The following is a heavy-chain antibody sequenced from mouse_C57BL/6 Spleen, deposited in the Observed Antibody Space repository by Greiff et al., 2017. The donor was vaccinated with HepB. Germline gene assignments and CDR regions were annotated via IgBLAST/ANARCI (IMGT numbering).Heavy chain of an antibody. J-gene: IGHJ3*01. Sequence: EVQLQESGGGLVKPGGSLKLSCAASGFTFSSYTMSWVRQTPEKRLEWVATISGGGGNTYYPDSVKGRFTISRDNAKNTLYLQMSSLRSEDTALYYCARGLSFFAYWGQGTLVTVSA. V-gene: IGHV5-9*04. CDR3: ARGLSFFAY. CDR2: ISGGGGNT. CDR1: GFTFSSYT.